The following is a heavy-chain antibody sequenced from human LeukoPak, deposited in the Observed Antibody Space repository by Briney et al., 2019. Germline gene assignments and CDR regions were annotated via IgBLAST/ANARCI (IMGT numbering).Heavy chain of an antibody. CDR3: AKDLRYFDWSPVFAFDI. Sequence: GGSLRLSCAASGFTFDDYAMHWVRQAPGKGLEWVSGISWNSGSIGYADSVKGRFTISRDNAKNSLYLQMNSLRAEDTALYYCAKDLRYFDWSPVFAFDIWGQGTMVTVSS. V-gene: IGHV3-9*01. CDR1: GFTFDDYA. D-gene: IGHD3-9*01. J-gene: IGHJ3*02. CDR2: ISWNSGSI.